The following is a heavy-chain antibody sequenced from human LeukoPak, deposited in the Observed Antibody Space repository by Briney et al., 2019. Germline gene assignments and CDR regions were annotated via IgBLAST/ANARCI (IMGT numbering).Heavy chain of an antibody. CDR3: ACLAYYDFWSGYLDY. Sequence: SETLSLTCTVSGGSISSYYWSWIRQPAGKGLEWIGRIYTSGSTNYNPSLKSRVTMSVDTSKNQFPLKLSSVTAADTAGYYCACLAYYDFWSGYLDYWGQGTLVTVSS. V-gene: IGHV4-4*07. J-gene: IGHJ4*02. CDR1: GGSISSYY. D-gene: IGHD3-3*01. CDR2: IYTSGST.